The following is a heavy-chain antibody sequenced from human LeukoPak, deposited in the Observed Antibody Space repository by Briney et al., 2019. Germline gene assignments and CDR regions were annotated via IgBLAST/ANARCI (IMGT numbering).Heavy chain of an antibody. J-gene: IGHJ4*02. D-gene: IGHD1-26*01. V-gene: IGHV4-59*01. CDR3: ARAYSGSYPFDY. Sequence: SETLSLTCTVSGVSISSYYWSWIRQPPGKGLEWIGYIYYSGSTNYNPSLKSRVTISVATSKNQFSLKLSSVTAAETAVSYCARAYSGSYPFDYWGQGTLVTVSS. CDR1: GVSISSYY. CDR2: IYYSGST.